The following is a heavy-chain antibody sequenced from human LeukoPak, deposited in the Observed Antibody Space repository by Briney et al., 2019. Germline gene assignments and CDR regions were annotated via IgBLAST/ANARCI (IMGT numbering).Heavy chain of an antibody. J-gene: IGHJ6*04. Sequence: PGGSLRLSCAASGFTFTNSWMAWVRQAPGKGLEWVSSISSSSSYIYYADSVKDRFTISRDNAKNSLYLQMNSLRAEDTAVYYCARGPDITIFGVVILDVWGKGTTVTVSS. CDR3: ARGPDITIFGVVILDV. CDR2: ISSSSSYI. CDR1: GFTFTNSW. D-gene: IGHD3-3*01. V-gene: IGHV3-21*01.